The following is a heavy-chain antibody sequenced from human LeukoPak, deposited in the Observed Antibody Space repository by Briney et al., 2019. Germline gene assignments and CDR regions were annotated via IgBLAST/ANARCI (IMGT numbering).Heavy chain of an antibody. CDR3: ARDRDILTGYYDY. D-gene: IGHD3-9*01. J-gene: IGHJ4*02. V-gene: IGHV4-31*03. CDR2: IYYSGST. Sequence: SQTLSLTCTVSGGSISSGGYYWSWLRQHPGTGLEWIGYIYYSGSTYYNPSLKSRVTISVDTSKNQFSLKLSSVTAADTAVYYCARDRDILTGYYDYWGQGTLVTVSS. CDR1: GGSISSGGYY.